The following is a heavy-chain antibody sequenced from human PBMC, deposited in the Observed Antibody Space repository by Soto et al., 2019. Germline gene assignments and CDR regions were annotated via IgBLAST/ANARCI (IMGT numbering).Heavy chain of an antibody. CDR1: GFTFSNAW. CDR2: IKSKTDGGTT. J-gene: IGHJ4*02. V-gene: IGHV3-15*07. D-gene: IGHD6-6*01. CDR3: TTESIAARPPRDC. Sequence: EVQLVESGGGLVKPGGSLRLSCAASGFTFSNAWMNWVRQAPGKGLEWVGRIKSKTDGGTTDYAAPVKGRFTISRDDSKNTLYLQMSSLKTEDTAVDYCTTESIAARPPRDCWGQGTLVTVSS.